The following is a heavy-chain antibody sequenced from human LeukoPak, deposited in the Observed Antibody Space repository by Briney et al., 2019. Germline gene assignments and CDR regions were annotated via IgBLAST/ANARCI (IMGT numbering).Heavy chain of an antibody. D-gene: IGHD3-10*01. CDR3: ARGTYYYGSGSYRVVLRNYYYMDV. CDR1: GYTFTSYG. J-gene: IGHJ6*03. Sequence: SVKVPCKASGYTFTSYGISWVRQAPGQGLEWMGGIIPIFGTANYAQKFQGRVTITADESTSTAYMELSSLRSEDTAVYYCARGTYYYGSGSYRVVLRNYYYMDVWGKGTTVTISS. V-gene: IGHV1-69*13. CDR2: IIPIFGTA.